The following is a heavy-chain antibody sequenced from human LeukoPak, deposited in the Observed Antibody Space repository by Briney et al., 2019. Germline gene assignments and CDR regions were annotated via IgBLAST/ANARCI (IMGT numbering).Heavy chain of an antibody. D-gene: IGHD3-22*01. J-gene: IGHJ4*02. V-gene: IGHV3-30*02. Sequence: GGSLRLSCAASGFTFSSYGMHWVRQAPGKGLEWVAFIRYDGSNKYYADSVKGRFTISRDNAKNSLYLQMNSLRAEDTAVYYCARVNYYDSSGYIESHDYWGQGTLVTVSS. CDR3: ARVNYYDSSGYIESHDY. CDR2: IRYDGSNK. CDR1: GFTFSSYG.